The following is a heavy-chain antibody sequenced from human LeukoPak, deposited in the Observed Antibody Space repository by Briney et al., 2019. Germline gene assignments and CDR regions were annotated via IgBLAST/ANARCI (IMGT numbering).Heavy chain of an antibody. CDR2: IFYSGST. J-gene: IGHJ4*02. CDR1: GDSIGNSNYY. Sequence: PSETLSLTCTVSGDSIGNSNYYWAWVRQPPRKGLECLGSIFYSGSTYYNPSLKSRVTISVDTSKNQFSLNLHSVTAADTATYYCARRGITYSSSFFAYWGQGTLVTVSS. D-gene: IGHD6-13*01. V-gene: IGHV4-39*01. CDR3: ARRGITYSSSFFAY.